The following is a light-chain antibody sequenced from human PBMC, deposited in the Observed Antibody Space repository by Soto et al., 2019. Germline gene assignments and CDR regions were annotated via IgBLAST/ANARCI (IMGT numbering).Light chain of an antibody. CDR2: GAS. CDR3: QQYTTYWT. V-gene: IGKV3-20*01. CDR1: QSVSSSY. Sequence: EIVLTQSPGTLSLSPGERATLSCRASQSVSSSYLAWYQQKPGQAPRLLIYGASSRATGIPDRFSGSGSGTDFTLTITSLQPEDFTTYFCQQYTTYWTFGQGTKVQMK. J-gene: IGKJ1*01.